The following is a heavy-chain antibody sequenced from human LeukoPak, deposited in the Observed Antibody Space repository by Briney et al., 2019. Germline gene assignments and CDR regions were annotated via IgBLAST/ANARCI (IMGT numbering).Heavy chain of an antibody. J-gene: IGHJ1*01. Sequence: QAGGSLRLSCAASGFTFSSYGMHWVRQAPGKGLEWVAVIWYDGSNKYYADSVKGRFTISRDNSKNTLYLQMNSLRAEDTAVYYCARGGTAAAVIYFQHWGQGTLVTVSS. CDR2: IWYDGSNK. V-gene: IGHV3-33*01. CDR3: ARGGTAAAVIYFQH. CDR1: GFTFSSYG. D-gene: IGHD6-13*01.